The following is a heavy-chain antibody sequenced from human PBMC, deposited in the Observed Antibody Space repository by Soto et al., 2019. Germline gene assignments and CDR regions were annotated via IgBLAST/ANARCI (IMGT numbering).Heavy chain of an antibody. CDR2: VYPGDSDA. Sequence: GESLKISCKGSGYRFASYWIAWVRQMPGKGLEWMGVVYPGDSDARYSPSLEGQVTISADKSISTAYLQWRSLKASDTAMYYCATHRYSGSPSLDYWGQGTLVTVSS. CDR3: ATHRYSGSPSLDY. V-gene: IGHV5-51*01. D-gene: IGHD1-26*01. CDR1: GYRFASYW. J-gene: IGHJ4*02.